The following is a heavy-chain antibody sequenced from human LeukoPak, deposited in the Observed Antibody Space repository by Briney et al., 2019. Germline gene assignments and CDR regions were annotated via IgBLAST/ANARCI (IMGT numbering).Heavy chain of an antibody. CDR2: VYPGDSNI. CDR3: ARRWVGYSFDI. V-gene: IGHV5-51*01. CDR1: GYSFTSYW. D-gene: IGHD5-12*01. J-gene: IGHJ3*02. Sequence: GESLKISCKGSGYSFTSYWIGWVRQMPDKGLEWMGIVYPGDSNIRYSPSFQGQVTISADKSISTAYLQWSSLKASDTAMYYCARRWVGYSFDIWGQGTTVTVSS.